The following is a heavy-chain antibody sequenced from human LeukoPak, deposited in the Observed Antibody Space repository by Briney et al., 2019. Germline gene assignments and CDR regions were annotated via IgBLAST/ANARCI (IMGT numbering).Heavy chain of an antibody. CDR2: IYPGDSDT. CDR3: ARRYYGSGSYYNPFDY. V-gene: IGHV5-51*01. D-gene: IGHD3-10*01. Sequence: GESLKISCKGSGYSFTSYWIGWVRQMPGKGLEWMGIIYPGDSDTRYSPSFQGQVTISADKSISTAYLQWSSLKASDTAMYYCARRYYGSGSYYNPFDYWGQGTLVTVSS. CDR1: GYSFTSYW. J-gene: IGHJ4*02.